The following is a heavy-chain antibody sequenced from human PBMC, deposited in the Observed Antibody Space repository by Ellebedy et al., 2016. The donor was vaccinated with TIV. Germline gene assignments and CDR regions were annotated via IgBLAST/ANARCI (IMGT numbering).Heavy chain of an antibody. Sequence: GESLKISCAASGLTFSSHAMSWVRQAPGKGLEWVSSITESGVNTYYADSVKGRFTISRDNSKDTLYLQMNSLRAEDTAIYYCARDPVGVGPAFDVWGQGTMVTVSS. CDR3: ARDPVGVGPAFDV. J-gene: IGHJ3*01. CDR1: GLTFSSHA. CDR2: ITESGVNT. V-gene: IGHV3-23*01. D-gene: IGHD4-23*01.